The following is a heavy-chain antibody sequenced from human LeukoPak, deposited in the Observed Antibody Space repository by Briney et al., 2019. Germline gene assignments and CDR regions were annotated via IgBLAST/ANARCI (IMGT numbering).Heavy chain of an antibody. CDR3: ARGDTIFGFTFDYYGMDV. CDR1: GYTFISYD. CDR2: MNPNSGNT. V-gene: IGHV1-8*01. J-gene: IGHJ6*02. D-gene: IGHD3-3*01. Sequence: ASVKVSCKASGYTFISYDINWVRQATGQGLEWMGWMNPNSGNTGYAQKFQGRVTMTRNTSISTAYMELSSLRSEDTAVYYCARGDTIFGFTFDYYGMDVWGQGTTVTVSS.